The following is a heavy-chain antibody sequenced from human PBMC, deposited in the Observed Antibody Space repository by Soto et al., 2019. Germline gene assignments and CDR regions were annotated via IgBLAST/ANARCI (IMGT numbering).Heavy chain of an antibody. CDR1: GFTFSSYA. CDR2: ISGSGVST. V-gene: IGHV3-23*01. J-gene: IGHJ3*02. CDR3: AKIGGMQRARPGWNHDAFYI. D-gene: IGHD6-6*01. Sequence: EVQLLESGGGLVQPGGSLRLSCAASGFTFSSYAMSWVRQAPGKGLEWVAAISGSGVSTYYADSVKGRFTISRDNSKNTLYLQMHSLRAEDTAVYYCAKIGGMQRARPGWNHDAFYIWGPGTMVNVSS.